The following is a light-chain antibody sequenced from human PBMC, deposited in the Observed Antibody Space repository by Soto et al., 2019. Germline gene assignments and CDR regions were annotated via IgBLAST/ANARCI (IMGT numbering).Light chain of an antibody. J-gene: IGKJ3*01. CDR3: QQSYSTPLFT. Sequence: DIQMTQSPSSLSASVGDRVTITCRASQSISSYLNWYQQKPGKAPKLLIYAASSLQSGVPSRFSGSGSGTDFTLTISSLQPEDFATYSCQQSYSTPLFTFGPGTKVDIK. V-gene: IGKV1-39*01. CDR2: AAS. CDR1: QSISSY.